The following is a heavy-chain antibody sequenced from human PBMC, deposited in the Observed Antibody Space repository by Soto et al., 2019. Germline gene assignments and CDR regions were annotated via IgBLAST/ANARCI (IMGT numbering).Heavy chain of an antibody. CDR2: ISVSGGST. V-gene: IGHV3-23*01. D-gene: IGHD6-13*01. Sequence: GALSVSWTDSVFTFRSYAMSCVCNSPGNVLEWVSAISVSGGSTYYADSVKGRFTISRDNSKNTLYVQMNSLRAEDTAVYYCAKLSSPINDIAAPGPDYWRQGTLVTVSS. CDR1: VFTFRSYA. CDR3: AKLSSPINDIAAPGPDY. J-gene: IGHJ4*02.